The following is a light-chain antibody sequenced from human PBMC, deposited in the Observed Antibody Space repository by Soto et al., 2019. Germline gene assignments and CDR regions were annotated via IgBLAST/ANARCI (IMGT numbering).Light chain of an antibody. CDR2: EVT. CDR3: SSFTISRNTVI. J-gene: IGLJ2*01. CDR1: RTDIGGYNY. V-gene: IGLV2-14*01. Sequence: QSALTQPASVSGSLGQSITISCTGTRTDIGGYNYVSWYQQYPGKAPKLVICEVTSRPSGISDRFSGSKSGNTASLTISGLQAEDEADYYCSSFTISRNTVIFGGGTKLTVL.